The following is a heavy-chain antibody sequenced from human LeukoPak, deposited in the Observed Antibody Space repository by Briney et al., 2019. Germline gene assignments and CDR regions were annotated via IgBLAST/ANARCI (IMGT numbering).Heavy chain of an antibody. Sequence: SETLSLTCTVSGGSIRSYYCTWIRQAPGKGLEWIGYIHNSRGTYYDPSLTSRVTMSIDTSTNQFSLNLRSVTAADTAVYFCSTTSGTSGVDSWGQGTLVTVSS. V-gene: IGHV4-59*12. J-gene: IGHJ4*02. CDR1: GGSIRSYY. CDR3: STTSGTSGVDS. CDR2: IHNSRGT.